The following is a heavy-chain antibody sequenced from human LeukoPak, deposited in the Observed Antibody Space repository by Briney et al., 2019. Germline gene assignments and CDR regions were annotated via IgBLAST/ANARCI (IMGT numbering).Heavy chain of an antibody. Sequence: SETLSLTCTVSGGSISSGGYYWSWIRQHPGKGLEWIGYIYYSGSTYYNPSLKSRVTISVDTSKNQFSLKLSSVTAADTAVYYCARPYSSSWYYFDYWGQGTLVTVSS. V-gene: IGHV4-31*03. CDR2: IYYSGST. CDR3: ARPYSSSWYYFDY. CDR1: GGSISSGGYY. D-gene: IGHD6-13*01. J-gene: IGHJ4*02.